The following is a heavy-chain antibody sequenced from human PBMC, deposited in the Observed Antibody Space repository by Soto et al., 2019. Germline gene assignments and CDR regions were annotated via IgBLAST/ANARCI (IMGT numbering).Heavy chain of an antibody. CDR1: GGSFSSYA. Sequence: SVKVSCKASGGSFSSYAISWVRQAPGQRLEWMGGFIPIFGTANYAQKFQGRVTITADESTSTAYMELSSLRSEDTDVYYCARSYSSSSYAYYYYYGMDVWGQGTTVTVSS. V-gene: IGHV1-69*13. D-gene: IGHD6-6*01. CDR3: ARSYSSSSYAYYYYYGMDV. J-gene: IGHJ6*02. CDR2: FIPIFGTA.